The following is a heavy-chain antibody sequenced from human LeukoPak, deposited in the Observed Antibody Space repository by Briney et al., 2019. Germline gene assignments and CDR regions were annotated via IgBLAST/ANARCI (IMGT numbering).Heavy chain of an antibody. J-gene: IGHJ3*02. CDR3: ARIYYRGGAYWRRACFI. Sequence: RPSETLSLTCTVSGVTISSYYWTWVRQPPGKGLEWIAYIYNSGSTNSNPSLKSRVTISVDTSKNQFSLRLSSVTAADTAVYYCARIYYRGGAYWRRACFIWDQGTMVSVSS. V-gene: IGHV4-59*01. D-gene: IGHD2-21*01. CDR2: IYNSGST. CDR1: GVTISSYY.